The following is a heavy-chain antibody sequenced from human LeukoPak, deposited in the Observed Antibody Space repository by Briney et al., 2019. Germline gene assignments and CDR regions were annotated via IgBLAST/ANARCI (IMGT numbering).Heavy chain of an antibody. J-gene: IGHJ6*02. V-gene: IGHV4-59*01. D-gene: IGHD2-2*01. CDR2: IYYSGST. CDR1: GGSISSYY. CDR3: ARAVAALYCSSTSCPAYYYGMDV. Sequence: SETLSLTCTVSGGSISSYYWSWNRQPPGKGLEWIGYIYYSGSTNYNPSLKSRVTISVDTSKNQFSLKLSSVTAADTAVYYCARAVAALYCSSTSCPAYYYGMDVWGQGTTVTVSS.